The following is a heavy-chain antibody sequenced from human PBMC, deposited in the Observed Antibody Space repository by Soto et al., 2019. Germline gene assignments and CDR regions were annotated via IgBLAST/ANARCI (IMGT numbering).Heavy chain of an antibody. CDR2: ISYDGSNK. J-gene: IGHJ6*02. D-gene: IGHD3-10*01. CDR3: AKALLWFGELSTYYYYGMDV. CDR1: GFTYSSYG. V-gene: IGHV3-30*18. Sequence: GSLRLSCSASGFTYSSYGMHWVRQAPGKGLEGVAVISYDGSNKKYADSGKCRFTISRDNSKNTLYLQMNSLIAEDTAVYYFAKALLWFGELSTYYYYGMDVWGQGTTVTVSS.